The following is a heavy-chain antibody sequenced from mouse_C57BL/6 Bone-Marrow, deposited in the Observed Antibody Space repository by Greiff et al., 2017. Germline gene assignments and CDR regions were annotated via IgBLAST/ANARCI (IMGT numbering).Heavy chain of an antibody. CDR3: AVYYYGSRRYFDV. V-gene: IGHV5-17*01. J-gene: IGHJ1*03. D-gene: IGHD1-1*01. CDR1: GFTFSDYV. Sequence: DVQLVESGGGLVKPGGSLKLSCAASGFTFSDYVMHWVRQAPEKGPEWVAYISSGSSTIYYADTVKGRFTISRDNAKNTLFLQMTSLRSEDTAMYYCAVYYYGSRRYFDVWGTGTTVTVSS. CDR2: ISSGSSTI.